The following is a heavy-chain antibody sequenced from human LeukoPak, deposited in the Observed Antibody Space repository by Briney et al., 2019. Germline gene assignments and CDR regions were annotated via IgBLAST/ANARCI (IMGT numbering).Heavy chain of an antibody. J-gene: IGHJ6*02. CDR3: ARGKPRGYCSSTSCVYGMDV. CDR2: INHSGST. Sequence: SETLSLTCAVYGGSFSGYCWSWIRQPPGKGLEWIGEINHSGSTNYNPSLKSRVTISVDTSKNQFSLKLSSVTAADTAVYYCARGKPRGYCSSTSCVYGMDVWGQGTTVTVSS. D-gene: IGHD2-2*01. V-gene: IGHV4-34*01. CDR1: GGSFSGYC.